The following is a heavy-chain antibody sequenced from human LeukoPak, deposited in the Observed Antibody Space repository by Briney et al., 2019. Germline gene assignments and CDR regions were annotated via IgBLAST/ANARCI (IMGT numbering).Heavy chain of an antibody. J-gene: IGHJ6*03. CDR1: GYTLTELS. Sequence: GASVKVSCKVSGYTLTELSMHWVRQAPGKGLEWMGGFDPEDGETIYAQRFQGRVTMTEDTSTDTAYMELSSLRSEDTAVYYCATALKAVGSTNYYMDVWGKGTTVTVSS. D-gene: IGHD2-15*01. CDR3: ATALKAVGSTNYYMDV. V-gene: IGHV1-24*01. CDR2: FDPEDGET.